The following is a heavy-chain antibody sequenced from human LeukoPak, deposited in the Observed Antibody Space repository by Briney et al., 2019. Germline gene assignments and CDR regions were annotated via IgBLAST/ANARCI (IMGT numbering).Heavy chain of an antibody. Sequence: GGSLRLSCAASGFTFSSYAMSWVRQAPGKGLEWVSAFSGSGGSTYYADSVKGRFTISRDNSKNTLCLQMNSLRAEDTAVYYCAKEGAGIVVVPAAIFDYWGQGTLVTVSS. CDR2: FSGSGGST. D-gene: IGHD2-2*01. V-gene: IGHV3-23*01. J-gene: IGHJ4*02. CDR3: AKEGAGIVVVPAAIFDY. CDR1: GFTFSSYA.